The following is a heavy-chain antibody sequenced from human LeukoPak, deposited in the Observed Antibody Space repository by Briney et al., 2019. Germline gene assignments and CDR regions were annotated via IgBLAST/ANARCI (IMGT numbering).Heavy chain of an antibody. CDR1: GYSFTRYW. CDR3: ASRVGTLVVTVDAFNI. J-gene: IGHJ3*02. CDR2: IYPGDSDT. D-gene: IGHD4-23*01. Sequence: GESVKISCKGSGYSFTRYWIGWVRQMPGKGREWMGIIYPGDSDTRYSPSFQGQVTMSADKSISTAYLQWSSLKPSDTAIYYCASRVGTLVVTVDAFNIWAQGTMVTVSS. V-gene: IGHV5-51*01.